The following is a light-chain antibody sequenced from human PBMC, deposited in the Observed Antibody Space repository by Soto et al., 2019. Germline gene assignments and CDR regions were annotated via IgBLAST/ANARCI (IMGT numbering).Light chain of an antibody. CDR2: GTS. Sequence: GDRVIITCRASQAIRTELGWYQQRPGKAPKLLIYGTSNLQSGVPSRFSGSGSGTDFTLTSNGLQPEDFATYYCLQDYSYPRTFGQGTKVDVK. CDR1: QAIRTE. J-gene: IGKJ1*01. CDR3: LQDYSYPRT. V-gene: IGKV1-6*01.